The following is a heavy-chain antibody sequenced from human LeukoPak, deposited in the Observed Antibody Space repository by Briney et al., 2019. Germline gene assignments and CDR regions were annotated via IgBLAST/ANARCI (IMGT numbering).Heavy chain of an antibody. CDR3: AKSSLVGATKSYYYYYYMDV. V-gene: IGHV3-23*01. CDR2: ISGSGGST. J-gene: IGHJ6*03. Sequence: GGSLRLSCAASGFSFNDYGMHWVRQAPGKGLEWVSAISGSGGSTYYADSVKGRFTISRDNSKNTLYLQINSLRAEDTAVYYCAKSSLVGATKSYYYYYYMDVWGKGTTVTVSS. CDR1: GFSFNDYG. D-gene: IGHD1-26*01.